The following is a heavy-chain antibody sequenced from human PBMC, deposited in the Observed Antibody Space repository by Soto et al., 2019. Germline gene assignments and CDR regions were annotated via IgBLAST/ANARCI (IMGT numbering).Heavy chain of an antibody. D-gene: IGHD1-1*01. CDR2: ISYDGSNK. CDR3: ARDRLRYNWNDFPYYYYGMDV. CDR1: GFTFSSYA. V-gene: IGHV3-30-3*01. J-gene: IGHJ6*02. Sequence: QVQLVESGGGMVQPGRSLRLSCAASGFTFSSYAMHWVRQAPGKGLEWVAVISYDGSNKYYADSVKGRFTISRDNSKNTLYLQMNSLRAEDTAVYYCARDRLRYNWNDFPYYYYGMDVWGQGTTVTVSS.